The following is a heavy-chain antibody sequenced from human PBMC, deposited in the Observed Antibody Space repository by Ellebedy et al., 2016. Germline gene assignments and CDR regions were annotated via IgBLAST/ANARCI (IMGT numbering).Heavy chain of an antibody. CDR2: INAGNGNT. CDR1: GYTFTSYA. J-gene: IGHJ1*01. V-gene: IGHV1-3*01. Sequence: ASVKVSCKASGYTFTSYAMHWVRQAPGQRLEWMGWINAGNGNTKYSQKFQGRVTMTTDTSTSTAYMELRSLRSDDTAVYYCARVTRTRTVVTRVVTPGYFQHWGQGTLVTVSS. CDR3: ARVTRTRTVVTRVVTPGYFQH. D-gene: IGHD4-23*01.